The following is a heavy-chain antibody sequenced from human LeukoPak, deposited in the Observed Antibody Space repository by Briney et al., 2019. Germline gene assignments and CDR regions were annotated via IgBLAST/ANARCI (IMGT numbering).Heavy chain of an antibody. Sequence: SETLSLTCTVSGGSISSTSYYWGWIRQPPGKGLEWIGSIYYSGSTYYKSSLKGRLTISVDTSKNQFSLKLSSVTAADTAVYYCARGGWYYFYWGQGTLVTVSS. CDR2: IYYSGST. V-gene: IGHV4-39*07. CDR3: ARGGWYYFY. J-gene: IGHJ4*02. D-gene: IGHD6-19*01. CDR1: GGSISSTSYY.